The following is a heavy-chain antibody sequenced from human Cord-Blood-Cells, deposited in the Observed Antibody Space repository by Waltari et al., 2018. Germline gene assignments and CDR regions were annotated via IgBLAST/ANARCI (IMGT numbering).Heavy chain of an antibody. Sequence: QVQLVGSRGGVFQPGRSLRVACAASGLPFRSYGMDCVRQAPGKVLDWVAVIWYDGSNKYYADSVKGRFTISRDNSKNTLYLQMNSLRAEDTAVYYCARDLGGDDYWGQGTLVTVSS. CDR1: GLPFRSYG. J-gene: IGHJ4*02. CDR2: IWYDGSNK. CDR3: ARDLGGDDY. D-gene: IGHD1-26*01. V-gene: IGHV3-33*01.